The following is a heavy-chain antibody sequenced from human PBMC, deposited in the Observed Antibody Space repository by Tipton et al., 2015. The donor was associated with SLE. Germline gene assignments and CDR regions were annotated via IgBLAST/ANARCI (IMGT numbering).Heavy chain of an antibody. CDR3: ATIPLEGSSWSRSKYYFDH. V-gene: IGHV4-61*09. Sequence: TLSLTCTVSGGSISSSSHYWGWIRQPAGKGLEWIGHIYTSGSTNYNPSLKSRVTISLDTSKSQFSLKSTSVTAADTAIYYCATIPLEGSSWSRSKYYFDHWGQGLLVSVSS. J-gene: IGHJ4*02. CDR2: IYTSGST. CDR1: GGSISSSSHY. D-gene: IGHD6-13*01.